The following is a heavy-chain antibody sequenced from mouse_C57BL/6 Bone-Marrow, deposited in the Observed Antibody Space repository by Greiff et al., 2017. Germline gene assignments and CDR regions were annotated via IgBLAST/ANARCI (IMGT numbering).Heavy chain of an antibody. V-gene: IGHV10-1*01. Sequence: EVKLVESGGGLVQPKGSLKLSCAASGFSFNTYAMNWVRQAPGQGLEWVARIRSKSNNYATYYADSVKDRFTISRDDSESMLYLQMNNLKTEDTAMYYCGRHWLGAMDYWGQGTSVTVSS. CDR2: IRSKSNNYAT. CDR3: GRHWLGAMDY. CDR1: GFSFNTYA. J-gene: IGHJ4*01.